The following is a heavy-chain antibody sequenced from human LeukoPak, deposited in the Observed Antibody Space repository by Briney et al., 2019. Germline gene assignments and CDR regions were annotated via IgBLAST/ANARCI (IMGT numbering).Heavy chain of an antibody. CDR2: ISPSGDST. CDR3: VKKVYYYMDV. CDR1: GLTLRTYA. J-gene: IGHJ6*03. V-gene: IGHV3-23*01. Sequence: GESLRLSCAASGLTLRTYAVNWVRQAPGRGLEWVSYISPSGDSTVYAESVKGRFTISRDNSKNMLFLQMDGLRAEGTAIYYCVKKVYYYMDVWGKGTTVTVSS.